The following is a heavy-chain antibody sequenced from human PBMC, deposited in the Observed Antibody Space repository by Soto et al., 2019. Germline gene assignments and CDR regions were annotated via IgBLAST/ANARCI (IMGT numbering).Heavy chain of an antibody. D-gene: IGHD3-22*01. V-gene: IGHV3-21*01. CDR1: GFTFSSYS. Sequence: GALRLSCAASGFTFSSYSMNWVRQAPGKGLEWVSSISSSSSYIYYADSVKGRFTISRDNAKNSLYLQMNSLRAEDTAVYYCARDIGYYDSSGFLYYYYGMDVWGQGTTVTVSS. CDR3: ARDIGYYDSSGFLYYYYGMDV. J-gene: IGHJ6*02. CDR2: ISSSSSYI.